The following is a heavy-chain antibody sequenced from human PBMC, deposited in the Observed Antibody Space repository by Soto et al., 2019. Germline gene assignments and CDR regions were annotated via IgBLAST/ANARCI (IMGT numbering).Heavy chain of an antibody. CDR1: GFTFSSYS. V-gene: IGHV3-21*01. D-gene: IGHD3-22*01. CDR3: ARFPEYSSGYYYLFDY. Sequence: EVQLVESGGGLVKPGGSLRLSCAASGFTFSSYSMNWVRQAPGKGLEWVSSISSSSSYIYYADSVKGRFTISRDNAKNSLYLQMNSLRAEDTAVYYCARFPEYSSGYYYLFDYWGQGTLVTVSS. CDR2: ISSSSSYI. J-gene: IGHJ4*02.